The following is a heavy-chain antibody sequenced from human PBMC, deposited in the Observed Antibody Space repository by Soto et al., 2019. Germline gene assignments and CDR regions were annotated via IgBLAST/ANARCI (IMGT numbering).Heavy chain of an antibody. V-gene: IGHV3-64*01. CDR2: ISSNGVGT. Sequence: EVQLAESGGGLAQPGGSLRLSCAASGFTLSGYAMDWVRQAPGKGLEYVSGISSNGVGTYYANSVQGRFTISRDNSKNTVYLQTGSLRPEDMAVYYCARLARPDFYYMDVWGKGTTVTVS. J-gene: IGHJ6*03. CDR3: ARLARPDFYYMDV. CDR1: GFTLSGYA. D-gene: IGHD6-6*01.